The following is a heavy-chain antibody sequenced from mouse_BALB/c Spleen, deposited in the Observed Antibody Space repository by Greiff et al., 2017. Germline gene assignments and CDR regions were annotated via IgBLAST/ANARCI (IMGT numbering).Heavy chain of an antibody. J-gene: IGHJ3*01. CDR3: ARDYYGSSYPFAY. V-gene: IGHV1S135*01. Sequence: VQLQQSGPELMKPGASVKISCKASGYSFTSYYMHWVKQSHGKSLEWIGYIDPFNGGTSYNQKFKGKATLTVDKSSSTAYMHLSSLTSEDSAVYYCARDYYGSSYPFAYWGQGTLVTVSA. CDR2: IDPFNGGT. CDR1: GYSFTSYY. D-gene: IGHD1-1*01.